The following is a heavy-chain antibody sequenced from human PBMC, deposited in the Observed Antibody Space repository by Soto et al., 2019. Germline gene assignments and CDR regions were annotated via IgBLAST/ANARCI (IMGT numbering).Heavy chain of an antibody. V-gene: IGHV3-11*01. CDR3: ARDYDILTGYYKGAYYYYGMDV. Sequence: GGSLRLSYAASGFTFSDYYMSWIRQSPGKGLEWVSYISSSGSTIYYADSVKGRFTISRDNAKNSLYLQMNSLRAEDTAVYYCARDYDILTGYYKGAYYYYGMDVWGQGTTVTVSS. CDR2: ISSSGSTI. J-gene: IGHJ6*02. CDR1: GFTFSDYY. D-gene: IGHD3-9*01.